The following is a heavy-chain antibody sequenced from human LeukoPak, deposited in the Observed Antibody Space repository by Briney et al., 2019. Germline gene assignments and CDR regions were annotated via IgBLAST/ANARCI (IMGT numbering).Heavy chain of an antibody. CDR2: IYFTGST. CDR3: VRGGSWFDP. Sequence: SETLSLTCTVSGYSISSGYYWGWIRQPPGKGLEWIGYIYFTGSTNYNPSLRSRVTISVDTSTNQLSLRLSSVTAADTAVYYCVRGGSWFDPWGQGTLVTVSS. J-gene: IGHJ5*02. CDR1: GYSISSGYY. D-gene: IGHD3-16*01. V-gene: IGHV4-59*01.